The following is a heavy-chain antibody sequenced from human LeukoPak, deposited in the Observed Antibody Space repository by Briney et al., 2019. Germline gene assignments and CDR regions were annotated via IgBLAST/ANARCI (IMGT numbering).Heavy chain of an antibody. V-gene: IGHV4-59*01. CDR1: GGSISSFY. CDR3: ARCTGGTGAYYYYYYMDV. J-gene: IGHJ6*03. CDR2: VYYSGST. D-gene: IGHD2-8*02. Sequence: SQTLSLTCTVSGGSISSFYWSWIRQSPGKGLEWIGYVYYSGSTNSNPSLKSRVTISADTSKNQFFLRLSSVTAADTAVYYCARCTGGTGAYYYYYYMDVWGKGTTVTVSS.